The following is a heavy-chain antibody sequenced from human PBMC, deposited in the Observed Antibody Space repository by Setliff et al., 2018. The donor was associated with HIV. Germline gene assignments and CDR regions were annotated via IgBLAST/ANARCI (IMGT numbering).Heavy chain of an antibody. CDR2: IRYDGSNK. J-gene: IGHJ4*02. V-gene: IGHV3-30*02. Sequence: GGSLRLSCAASGFTFSSYDMHWVRQAPGKGLEWVAFIRYDGSNKHYADSVKGRFTISRDNSKNTPYLQMNSLRAEDTAVYYCAKDAHPGIAVAGWDFDCWGQGTPVTVSS. CDR3: AKDAHPGIAVAGWDFDC. CDR1: GFTFSSYD. D-gene: IGHD6-19*01.